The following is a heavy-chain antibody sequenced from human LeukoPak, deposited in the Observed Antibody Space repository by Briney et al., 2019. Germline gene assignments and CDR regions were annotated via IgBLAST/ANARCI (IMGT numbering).Heavy chain of an antibody. D-gene: IGHD2-2*01. CDR2: IYWDDDK. CDR1: GGSISSSSYY. CDR3: AQRSSISKFDY. V-gene: IGHV2-5*02. Sequence: TLSLTCTVPGGSISSSSYYWGWIRQPPGKALEWLALIYWDDDKRYRPSLKSRLTITKDTSKNQVALTMTNMDPVDTATYYCAQRSSISKFDYWGQGILVTVSS. J-gene: IGHJ4*02.